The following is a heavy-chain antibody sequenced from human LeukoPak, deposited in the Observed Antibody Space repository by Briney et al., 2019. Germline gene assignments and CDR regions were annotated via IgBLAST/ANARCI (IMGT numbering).Heavy chain of an antibody. J-gene: IGHJ4*02. CDR1: GFSLSTSGVA. D-gene: IGHD3-22*01. Sequence: SGPTLVNPTQTLTLTCTFSGFSLSTSGVAVGWIRQPPGKALEWLALIYWNDDRRYSPSLESRLTITKDTSKNQVVLTMTNMDPVDTATYFCAHRSSDYYLGSFDYWGQGTLVTVSS. CDR2: IYWNDDR. CDR3: AHRSSDYYLGSFDY. V-gene: IGHV2-5*01.